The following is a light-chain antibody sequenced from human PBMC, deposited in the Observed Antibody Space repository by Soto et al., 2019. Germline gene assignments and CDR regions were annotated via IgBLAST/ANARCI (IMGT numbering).Light chain of an antibody. V-gene: IGKV2-28*01. CDR1: QSLLHSNGYNY. J-gene: IGKJ2*01. CDR2: LGS. Sequence: DIVMTQSPLSLPVTPGEPASISCRSSQSLLHSNGYNYLDWYLQKPGQSPQLLIYLGSNRASGVPDRFSGSRSGTDFTLKISRGEAEDVGVYYCMEALQTPYTFGQGTKLEIK. CDR3: MEALQTPYT.